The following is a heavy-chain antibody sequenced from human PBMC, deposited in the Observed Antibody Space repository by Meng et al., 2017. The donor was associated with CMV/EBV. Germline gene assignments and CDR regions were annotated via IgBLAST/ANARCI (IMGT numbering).Heavy chain of an antibody. CDR2: MNPNSGNT. CDR3: ARSLGARRTGIAAAGFDY. V-gene: IGHV1-8*03. Sequence: ASVKVSCKASGGTFSSYAISWVRQAPGQGLEWMGWMNPNSGNTGYAQKFQGRVTITRNTSISTAYMELSSLRSEDTAVYYCARSLGARRTGIAAAGFDYWGQGTLVT. CDR1: GGTFSSYA. J-gene: IGHJ4*02. D-gene: IGHD6-13*01.